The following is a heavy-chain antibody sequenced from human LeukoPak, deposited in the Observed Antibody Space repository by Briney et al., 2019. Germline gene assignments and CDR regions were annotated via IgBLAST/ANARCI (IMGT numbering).Heavy chain of an antibody. CDR2: IYYSGST. Sequence: PSETLSLTCTASGGSVSSGSYYWSWIRQPPGKGLEWIGYIYYSGSTNYNPSLKSRVTISVDTSKNQFSLKLSSVTAADTAVYYYARGNYGDRNWFDPWGQGTLVTVSS. D-gene: IGHD4-17*01. CDR3: ARGNYGDRNWFDP. J-gene: IGHJ5*02. V-gene: IGHV4-61*01. CDR1: GGSVSSGSYY.